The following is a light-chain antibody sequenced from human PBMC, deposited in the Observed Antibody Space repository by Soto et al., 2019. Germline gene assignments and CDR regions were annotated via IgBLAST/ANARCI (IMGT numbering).Light chain of an antibody. V-gene: IGKV3-20*01. J-gene: IGKJ3*01. Sequence: EIVLTQSPGTLSLSPGERVTLSCRASQSVTRSFLAWYQQKPGQAPRLLIYGASSRATGIPDRFSGSGSGTDFTLTSSRLEPEDFAVYYCHQYGSSPQAFGPGTQVDIK. CDR1: QSVTRSF. CDR3: HQYGSSPQA. CDR2: GAS.